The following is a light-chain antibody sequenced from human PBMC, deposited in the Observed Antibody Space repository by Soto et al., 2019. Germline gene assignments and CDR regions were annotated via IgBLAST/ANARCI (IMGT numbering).Light chain of an antibody. Sequence: DIQMTQSPSSLSASVGDRVTLTCRASQGIRNDLVWFQQKPGKAPKRLIYGATSLQGGVPSRFSGSGSRTEVNLTNSSLQTEDFATYYCLQHNSFPLTFGGGTKVEIK. CDR3: LQHNSFPLT. V-gene: IGKV1-17*01. CDR2: GAT. CDR1: QGIRND. J-gene: IGKJ4*01.